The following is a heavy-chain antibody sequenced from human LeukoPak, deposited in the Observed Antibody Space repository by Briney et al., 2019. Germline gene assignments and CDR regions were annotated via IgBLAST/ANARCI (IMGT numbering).Heavy chain of an antibody. D-gene: IGHD3-9*01. CDR2: ITGSGGST. CDR1: GFTFSNYA. V-gene: IGHV3-23*01. J-gene: IGHJ4*02. CDR3: AKWGDYDVLTGYYDPDY. Sequence: GGSLRLSCAASGFTFSNYAMSWVRQAPGKGLEWVSAITGSGGSTYYADSVKGRFSISRDNSKNTLYLQLNSLRAEAPAVYYCAKWGDYDVLTGYYDPDYWGQGTLVTVSS.